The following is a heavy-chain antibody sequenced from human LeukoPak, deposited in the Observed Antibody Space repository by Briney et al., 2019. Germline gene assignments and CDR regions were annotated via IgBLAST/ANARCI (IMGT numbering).Heavy chain of an antibody. Sequence: GGSLRLSCAASGFTFSNYWMSWVRQAPGKGLEWVANIKQDGSEKYYVDSVKGRFTISRDNAKNSLYLQMNSLRAEDTAVYYCARNSGYDFDYYYYGMDVWGQGTTVTVSS. V-gene: IGHV3-7*01. CDR1: GFTFSNYW. CDR2: IKQDGSEK. J-gene: IGHJ6*02. CDR3: ARNSGYDFDYYYYGMDV. D-gene: IGHD5-12*01.